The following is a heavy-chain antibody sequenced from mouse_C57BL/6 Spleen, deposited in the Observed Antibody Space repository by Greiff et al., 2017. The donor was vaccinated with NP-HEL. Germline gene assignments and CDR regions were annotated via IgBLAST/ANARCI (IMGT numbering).Heavy chain of an antibody. CDR3: ARQTAQATYWFAY. CDR1: GFTFSSYG. J-gene: IGHJ3*01. Sequence: EVQGVESGGDLVKPGGSLKLSCAASGFTFSSYGMSWVRQTPDKRLEWVATISSGGSYTYYPDRVKGRFTISRDNAKNTLYLQMSSLKSEDTAMYYCARQTAQATYWFAYWGQGTLVTVSA. CDR2: ISSGGSYT. D-gene: IGHD3-2*02. V-gene: IGHV5-6*01.